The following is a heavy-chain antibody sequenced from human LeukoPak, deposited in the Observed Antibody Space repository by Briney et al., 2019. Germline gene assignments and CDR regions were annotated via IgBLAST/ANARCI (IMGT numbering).Heavy chain of an antibody. D-gene: IGHD2-8*01. Sequence: PGGSLRLSCVASRLNFKNYDMTWVRQAPGKGLQWVSSINGNGGATYYADSVKGRFNMSSDNSRNTLYLQMDSLIAEDTAIYYCAKGANGDYIGAFDAWGQGTMVTVSS. J-gene: IGHJ3*01. V-gene: IGHV3-23*01. CDR1: RLNFKNYD. CDR2: INGNGGAT. CDR3: AKGANGDYIGAFDA.